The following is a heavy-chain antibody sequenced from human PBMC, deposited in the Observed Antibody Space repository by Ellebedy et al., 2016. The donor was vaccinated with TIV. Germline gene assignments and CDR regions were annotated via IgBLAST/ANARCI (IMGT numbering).Heavy chain of an antibody. J-gene: IGHJ5*02. D-gene: IGHD3-10*01. Sequence: MPGGSLRLSCTVSGDSISSYYWSWIRQPPGKGLAWIGSIYYSGRTNYNPSLKTRVTISLDTSKNQFSLNLTSVTAADTAVYYCARPIRITMIRGVITNWFDPWGQGTLVTVSS. CDR1: GDSISSYY. CDR2: IYYSGRT. CDR3: ARPIRITMIRGVITNWFDP. V-gene: IGHV4-59*08.